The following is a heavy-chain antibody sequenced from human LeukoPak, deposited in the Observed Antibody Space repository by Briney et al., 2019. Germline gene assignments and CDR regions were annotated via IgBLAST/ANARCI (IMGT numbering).Heavy chain of an antibody. V-gene: IGHV4-59*11. CDR1: GGSISSHY. D-gene: IGHD1-7*01. CDR2: IYYSGST. CDR3: ARSRLTGTTNY. Sequence: PSETLSLTCTVSGGSISSHYWSWIRQPPGKGLEWIGYIYYSGSTNYNPSLKSRVTISVDTSKNQCSLKLSSVTAADTAVYYCARSRLTGTTNYWGQGTLVTVSS. J-gene: IGHJ4*02.